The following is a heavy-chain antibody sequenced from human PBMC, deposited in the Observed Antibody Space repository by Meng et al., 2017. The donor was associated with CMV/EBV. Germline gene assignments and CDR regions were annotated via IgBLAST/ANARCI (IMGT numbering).Heavy chain of an antibody. CDR2: NYYSGST. CDR3: ARGRTIFDAFDI. Sequence: GSLRLSCTVSGGSISSSSYYWSWIRQPPGKGLEWIGYNYYSGSTNYNPSLKSRVTISVDTSKNQFSLKLSSVTAADTAVYYCARGRTIFDAFDIWGQGTMVTVSS. D-gene: IGHD3-3*01. V-gene: IGHV4-61*01. J-gene: IGHJ3*02. CDR1: GGSISSSSYY.